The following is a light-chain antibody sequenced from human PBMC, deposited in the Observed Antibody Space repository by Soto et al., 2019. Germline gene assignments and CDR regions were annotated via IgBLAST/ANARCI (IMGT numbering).Light chain of an antibody. V-gene: IGKV3-20*01. CDR3: QQYGSSPLT. CDR1: QRVSSAF. J-gene: IGKJ4*01. Sequence: ENVLTQSPGILSLSPGERATLSCGASQRVSSAFVAWYQRKPGQSPRLLIYHAANRATGVPDRFTGSGSGTNFTLTVTRLEPEDFGVYYCQQYGSSPLTCGGGTRVEIK. CDR2: HAA.